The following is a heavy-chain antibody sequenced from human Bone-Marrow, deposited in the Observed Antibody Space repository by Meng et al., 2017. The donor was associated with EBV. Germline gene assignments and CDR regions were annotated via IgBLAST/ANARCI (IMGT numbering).Heavy chain of an antibody. CDR2: FNPKYGDT. V-gene: IGHV1-2*06. Sequence: HREQAGAEVRKPCTSIQGLRKTPVSPFPGFFIHWVRQAPGQGLEWVGRFNPKYGDTKFAQKFQGRVTMTRDTTISTVYMEMTSLRSDDTAIYYCARDSSGPSYYFDYWGQGALVTVSS. J-gene: IGHJ4*02. D-gene: IGHD6-19*01. CDR3: ARDSSGPSYYFDY. CDR1: VSPFPGFF.